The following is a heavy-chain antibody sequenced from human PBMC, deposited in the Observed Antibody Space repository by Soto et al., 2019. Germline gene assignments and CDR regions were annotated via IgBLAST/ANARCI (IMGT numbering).Heavy chain of an antibody. Sequence: PGGSLRLSCAASGFTFGSYAMSWVRQAPGKGLEWVSAISGSGGSTYYADSVKGRFTISRDNSKNTLYLQMNSLRAEDTAVYYCASRWELLPFNYWGQGTLVTVSS. CDR1: GFTFGSYA. J-gene: IGHJ4*02. CDR3: ASRWELLPFNY. CDR2: ISGSGGST. V-gene: IGHV3-23*01. D-gene: IGHD1-26*01.